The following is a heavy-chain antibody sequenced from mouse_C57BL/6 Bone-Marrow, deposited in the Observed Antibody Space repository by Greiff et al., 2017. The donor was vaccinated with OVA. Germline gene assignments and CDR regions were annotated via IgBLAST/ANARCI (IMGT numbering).Heavy chain of an antibody. CDR2: IHPNSGST. CDR3: ARRTRSYWYFDV. V-gene: IGHV1-64*01. Sequence: QVQLKQPGAELAKPGASVKLSCKASGYTFTSYWMHWVKQRPGQGLEWIGMIHPNSGSTNYNEKFKSKATLTVDKSSSTAYMQLSSLTSEDSAVYYCARRTRSYWYFDVWGTGTTVTVSS. J-gene: IGHJ1*03. CDR1: GYTFTSYW.